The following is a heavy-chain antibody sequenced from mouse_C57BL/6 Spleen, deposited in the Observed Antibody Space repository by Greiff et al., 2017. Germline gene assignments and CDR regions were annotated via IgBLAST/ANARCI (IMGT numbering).Heavy chain of an antibody. CDR2: IDPSDSYT. CDR3: ARGYYDSSNHLAWFAY. V-gene: IGHV1-69*01. D-gene: IGHD2-4*01. J-gene: IGHJ3*01. CDR1: GYTFTSYW. Sequence: QVQLQQPGAELVMPGASVKLSCKASGYTFTSYWMHWVKQRPGQGLEWIGEIDPSDSYTNYNQKFKGKSTLTVDKSSSTAYMQLSSLTSEDSAVYDCARGYYDSSNHLAWFAYWGQGTLVTVSA.